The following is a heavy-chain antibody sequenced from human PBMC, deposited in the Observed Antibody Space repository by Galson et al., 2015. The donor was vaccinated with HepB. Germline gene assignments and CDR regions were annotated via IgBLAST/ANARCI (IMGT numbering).Heavy chain of an antibody. CDR1: DYSFTDYW. V-gene: IGHV5-51*01. Sequence: KVSCKASDYSFTDYWIGWVRQMPGKGLEWMGIIYPGDSNTTYSPSFQGQVTISADKSITTAYLQWSSLKASDTAIYYCARHLRSGNFAVDYWGQGTLVAVSS. CDR3: ARHLRSGNFAVDY. D-gene: IGHD3-10*01. CDR2: IYPGDSNT. J-gene: IGHJ4*02.